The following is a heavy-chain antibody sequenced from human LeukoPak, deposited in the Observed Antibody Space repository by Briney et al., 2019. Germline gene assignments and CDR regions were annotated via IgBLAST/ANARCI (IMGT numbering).Heavy chain of an antibody. CDR1: GYTLTELS. CDR3: ATLTAEGLYCTNGVCLYFDY. V-gene: IGHV1-24*01. D-gene: IGHD2-8*01. CDR2: FDPEDGET. J-gene: IGHJ4*02. Sequence: GASVKVSCKVSGYTLTELSMHWVRQAPGKGLEWMGGFDPEDGETIYAQKFQGRVTMTEDTSTGTAYMELSSLRSEDTAVYYCATLTAEGLYCTNGVCLYFDYWGQGPLVTVSS.